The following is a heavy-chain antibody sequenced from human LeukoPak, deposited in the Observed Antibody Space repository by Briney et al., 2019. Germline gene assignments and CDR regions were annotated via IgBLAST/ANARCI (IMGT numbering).Heavy chain of an antibody. D-gene: IGHD2-15*01. CDR3: ARGRYCSGGSCLPGDY. CDR2: INHSGST. J-gene: IGHJ4*02. CDR1: GGSFSGYY. V-gene: IGHV4-34*01. Sequence: SETLSLTCAVYGGSFSGYYWSWLRQPPGKGLEWIGEINHSGSTNYNPSLKSRVTISVDTSKNQFSLKLSSVTAADTAVYYCARGRYCSGGSCLPGDYWGQGTLVTVSS.